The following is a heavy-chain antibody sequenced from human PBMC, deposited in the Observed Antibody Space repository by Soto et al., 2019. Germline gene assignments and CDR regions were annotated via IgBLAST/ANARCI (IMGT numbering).Heavy chain of an antibody. CDR1: GYTFTSYG. Sequence: ASVKVSCKASGYTFTSYGISWVRQAPGQGLEWMGWISAYNGNTNYAQKLQGRVTMTTDTSTSTAYMELRSLRSDDTAVYYCARVVGVGDYSKGFYYYCYMDVWGKGTTVTVS. D-gene: IGHD4-17*01. J-gene: IGHJ6*03. CDR3: ARVVGVGDYSKGFYYYCYMDV. CDR2: ISAYNGNT. V-gene: IGHV1-18*01.